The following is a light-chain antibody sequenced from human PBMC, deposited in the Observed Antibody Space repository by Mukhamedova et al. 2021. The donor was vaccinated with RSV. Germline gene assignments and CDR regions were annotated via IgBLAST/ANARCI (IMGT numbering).Light chain of an antibody. J-gene: IGKJ1*01. CDR3: QQYNSYWT. CDR2: KAS. Sequence: WYQRRVHGKAPKLLIYKASSLESGVPSRISGSGSGTEFTLTISSLQPDDFATYYCQQYNSYWTFGQGTKVEIK. V-gene: IGKV1-5*03.